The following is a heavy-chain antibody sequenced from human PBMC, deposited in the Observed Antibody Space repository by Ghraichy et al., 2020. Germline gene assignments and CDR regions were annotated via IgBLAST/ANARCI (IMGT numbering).Heavy chain of an antibody. Sequence: ASVKVSCKASGYTFTGYYMHWVRQAPGQGLEWMGWINPNSGGTNYAQKFQGWVTMTRDTSISTAYMELSRLRSDDTAVYYCARDATRGIAAIISWSGAQNWFDPWGQGTLVTVSS. CDR3: ARDATRGIAAIISWSGAQNWFDP. CDR2: INPNSGGT. J-gene: IGHJ5*02. V-gene: IGHV1-2*04. D-gene: IGHD2-2*02. CDR1: GYTFTGYY.